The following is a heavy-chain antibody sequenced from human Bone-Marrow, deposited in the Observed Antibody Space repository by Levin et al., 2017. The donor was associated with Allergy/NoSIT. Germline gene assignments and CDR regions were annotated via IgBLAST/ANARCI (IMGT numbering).Heavy chain of an antibody. J-gene: IGHJ4*02. D-gene: IGHD6-19*01. CDR3: ARGTIGVAGTDY. CDR2: IKQDGSET. V-gene: IGHV3-7*01. Sequence: PSETLSLTCAASGFTFSNYWMKWVRQAPGKGLEWVADIKQDGSETSYVDSVKGRFTISRDNANNSLHLQMNSLSVADTAVYYCARGTIGVAGTDYWGQGTAVTVSS. CDR1: GFTFSNYW.